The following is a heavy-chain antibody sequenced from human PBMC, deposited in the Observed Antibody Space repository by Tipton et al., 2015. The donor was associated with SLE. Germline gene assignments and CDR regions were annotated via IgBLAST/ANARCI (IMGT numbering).Heavy chain of an antibody. D-gene: IGHD3-10*01. J-gene: IGHJ3*02. CDR1: GFSFSSDW. V-gene: IGHV3-74*01. CDR2: LNFDGGRE. Sequence: SLRLSCLASGFSFSSDWMHWVRQAPGKGLVWVSRLNFDGGRESYADSVKGRFTISRDNAKNTLYLEMNSLRGDDTAVYYCARAHPGGAFDIWGQGTMVTVSS. CDR3: ARAHPGGAFDI.